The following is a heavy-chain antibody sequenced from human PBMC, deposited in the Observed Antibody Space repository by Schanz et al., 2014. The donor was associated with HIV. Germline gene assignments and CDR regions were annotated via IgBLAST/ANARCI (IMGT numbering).Heavy chain of an antibody. CDR1: GGRFSSYA. CDR3: ASDPPQNGYNSLDY. CDR2: IVPIFGTP. Sequence: QVQLVQSGAEVKRPGASLKVSCESSGGRFSSYAINWVRQAPGQGLEWMGGIVPIFGTPNYAQNFQGRVTITADESASTAYMELSGLTSGDTAVYYCASDPPQNGYNSLDYWGQGTLVTVSS. J-gene: IGHJ4*02. D-gene: IGHD5-12*01. V-gene: IGHV1-69*01.